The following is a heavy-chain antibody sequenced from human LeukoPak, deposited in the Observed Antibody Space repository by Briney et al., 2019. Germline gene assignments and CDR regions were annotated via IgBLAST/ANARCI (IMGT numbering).Heavy chain of an antibody. Sequence: SETLSLTCAVYGGSFSGYYWSWIRQPPGKGLEWIGEINHSGSTNYNPSLKSRVTISVDTSKNQFSLKLSSVTAADTAVYYCARGHRKALDIWGQGTMVTVSS. V-gene: IGHV4-34*01. CDR2: INHSGST. J-gene: IGHJ3*02. CDR1: GGSFSGYY. CDR3: ARGHRKALDI.